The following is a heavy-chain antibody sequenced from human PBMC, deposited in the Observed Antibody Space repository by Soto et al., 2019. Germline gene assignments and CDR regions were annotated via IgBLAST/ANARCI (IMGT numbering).Heavy chain of an antibody. CDR1: GGTFSSYA. CDR3: VKSPLVEMATTGAGGYFDY. Sequence: ASVKVSCKASGGTFSSYAISWVRQAPGQGLEWMGGIIPIFGTANYAQKFQGRVTITADESTSTAYMELSSLRSEDTAVYYCVKSPLVEMATTGAGGYFDYWGQGTLVTVSS. J-gene: IGHJ4*02. V-gene: IGHV1-69*13. D-gene: IGHD5-12*01. CDR2: IIPIFGTA.